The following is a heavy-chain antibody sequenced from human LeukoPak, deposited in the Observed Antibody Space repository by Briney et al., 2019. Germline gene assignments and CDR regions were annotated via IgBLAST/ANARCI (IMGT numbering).Heavy chain of an antibody. J-gene: IGHJ4*02. CDR3: ARVEMATIVGGYYFDY. V-gene: IGHV1-69*13. CDR2: IIPIFGTA. CDR1: GGTFSRYA. Sequence: SVKVSCKASGGTFSRYAISWVRQAPGQGLEWMGGIIPIFGTANYAQKFQGRVTITADESTSPAYMELSSLISEDTAVYYCARVEMATIVGGYYFDYWGQGTLVTVST. D-gene: IGHD5-24*01.